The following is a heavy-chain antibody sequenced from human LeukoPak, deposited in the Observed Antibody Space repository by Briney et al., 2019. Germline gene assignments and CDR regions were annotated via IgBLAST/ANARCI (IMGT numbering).Heavy chain of an antibody. J-gene: IGHJ4*02. CDR3: AKDFLTRYGSGSFFDY. CDR2: IRGSGGST. CDR1: GFNLCSYS. D-gene: IGHD3-10*01. Sequence: ESLRPSFAASGFNLCSYSLSWGRPGPGEGLGWVLAIRGSGGSTDYADSVKGRFTISRDNSKNMVFLQMNSLRADDTAVYYCAKDFLTRYGSGSFFDYWGQGTLVTVSS. V-gene: IGHV3-23*01.